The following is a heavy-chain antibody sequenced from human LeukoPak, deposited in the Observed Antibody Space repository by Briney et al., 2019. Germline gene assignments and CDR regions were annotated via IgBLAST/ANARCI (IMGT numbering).Heavy chain of an antibody. Sequence: SETLSLTCTVSGGSISSYYWSWIRQPAGKGLEWIGRIYTRGSTNYNPSLKSRVTMSVDTSKNQFSLKLSSVTAADTAVYYCARDRRAVRGVTNYWYFDLWGRGTLVTVSS. J-gene: IGHJ2*01. CDR1: GGSISSYY. CDR2: IYTRGST. V-gene: IGHV4-4*07. D-gene: IGHD3-10*01. CDR3: ARDRRAVRGVTNYWYFDL.